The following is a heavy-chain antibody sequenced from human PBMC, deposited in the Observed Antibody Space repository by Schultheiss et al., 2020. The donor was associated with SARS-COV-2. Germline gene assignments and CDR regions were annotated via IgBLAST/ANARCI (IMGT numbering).Heavy chain of an antibody. Sequence: ASVKVSCKASGNTFTRYAMYWVRQAPGQRLEWMGWINAGNGNTKYSQKFQGRVTITRDTSTSTVYMELSSLRAEDTAVYYCAGGLGRGFFDHWGQGTPVTVSS. V-gene: IGHV1-3*01. CDR1: GNTFTRYA. CDR2: INAGNGNT. J-gene: IGHJ4*02. D-gene: IGHD3/OR15-3a*01. CDR3: AGGLGRGFFDH.